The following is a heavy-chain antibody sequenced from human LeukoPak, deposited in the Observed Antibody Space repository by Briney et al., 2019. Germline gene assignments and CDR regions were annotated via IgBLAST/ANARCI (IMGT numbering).Heavy chain of an antibody. V-gene: IGHV1-46*01. Sequence: ASVKVSCKASGYTFTSYYMHWVRQAPGQGLEWMGIINPSGGSTSYAQKFQGRVTMTRVMSTSTVYMELSSLRSEDTAVYYCASHYYDSGGYYVGYFQHWGQGTLVTVSS. CDR2: INPSGGST. CDR3: ASHYYDSGGYYVGYFQH. D-gene: IGHD3-22*01. CDR1: GYTFTSYY. J-gene: IGHJ1*01.